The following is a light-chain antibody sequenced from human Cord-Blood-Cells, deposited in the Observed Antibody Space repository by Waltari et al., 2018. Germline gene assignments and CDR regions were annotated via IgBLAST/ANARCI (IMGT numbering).Light chain of an antibody. CDR3: QKYYSTPYS. CDR2: WAS. J-gene: IGKJ2*03. V-gene: IGKV4-1*01. Sequence: DIVMTQSPDSLAVSLGERATINCQSSQSVLYSSNNKNYLAWYQQKPGQPPKLLIYWASTRESGVADRFSGSGSGTDFTLTISSLQAEDVAVYYCQKYYSTPYSFGQGTKLEIK. CDR1: QSVLYSSNNKNY.